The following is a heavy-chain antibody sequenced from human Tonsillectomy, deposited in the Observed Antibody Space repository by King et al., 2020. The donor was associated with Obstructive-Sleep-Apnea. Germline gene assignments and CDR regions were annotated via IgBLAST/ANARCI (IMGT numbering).Heavy chain of an antibody. CDR1: GGSISSDGYY. CDR3: ARGSPYYFDY. J-gene: IGHJ4*02. Sequence: QLQESGPGLVKPSQTLSLTCIVSGGSISSDGYYWSWIRPHPGRGLEWIAYIYYRGSTYYNPSAKSRVTISVDKTKNQLSLKLSSMTAADTAVYYCARGSPYYFDYWGQGTLVTVSS. CDR2: IYYRGST. D-gene: IGHD3-10*01. V-gene: IGHV4-31*03.